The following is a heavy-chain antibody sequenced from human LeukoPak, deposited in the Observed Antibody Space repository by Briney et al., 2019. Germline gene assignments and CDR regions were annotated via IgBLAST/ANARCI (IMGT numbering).Heavy chain of an antibody. Sequence: GGSLRLSCAASGFTFSSYAMSWVRQAPGKGLEWVSAISGSGGSTYYADSVKGRFTISRDNSKNTLYLQMNSLRAEDTAVYYCAKDRKYCSTTSCPYYFDYWGQGTLVTVSS. V-gene: IGHV3-23*01. J-gene: IGHJ4*02. D-gene: IGHD2-2*01. CDR2: ISGSGGST. CDR1: GFTFSSYA. CDR3: AKDRKYCSTTSCPYYFDY.